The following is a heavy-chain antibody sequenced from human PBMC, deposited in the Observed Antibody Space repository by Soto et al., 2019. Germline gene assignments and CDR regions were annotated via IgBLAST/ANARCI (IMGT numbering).Heavy chain of an antibody. J-gene: IGHJ3*02. Sequence: SETLSRTCAVSGYSISSSNWWGGIRQPPGKGLEWIGYIYYSGSTYYNPSLKSRVTMSVDTSKNQFSLKLSSVTAVDTAVYYCARKNGVLDAFDIWGQGTMVTVSS. CDR1: GYSISSSNW. V-gene: IGHV4-28*01. D-gene: IGHD4-17*01. CDR3: ARKNGVLDAFDI. CDR2: IYYSGST.